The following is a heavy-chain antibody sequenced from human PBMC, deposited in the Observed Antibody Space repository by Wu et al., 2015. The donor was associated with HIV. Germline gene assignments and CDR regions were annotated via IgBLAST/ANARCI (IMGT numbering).Heavy chain of an antibody. CDR3: ARQRAYTSGWYIFDY. CDR1: GYTFISYD. D-gene: IGHD6-19*01. Sequence: QVQLVQSGAEVKEPGASVKVSCKTSGYTFISYDINWVRQATGQGLEWMGWMNPNSGSAVSVQKFQGRVTFTRNTSTRTAYMELSDLRSEDTAVYYCARQRAYTSGWYIFDYWGQGTLVTVSS. V-gene: IGHV1-8*01. J-gene: IGHJ4*02. CDR2: MNPNSGSA.